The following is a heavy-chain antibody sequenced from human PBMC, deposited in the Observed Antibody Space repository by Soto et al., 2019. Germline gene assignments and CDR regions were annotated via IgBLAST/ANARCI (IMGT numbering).Heavy chain of an antibody. CDR2: IYSSGST. D-gene: IGHD1-26*01. J-gene: IGHJ4*02. V-gene: IGHV4-59*01. CDR1: GGSISGYY. Sequence: SETLSLTCTVSGGSISGYYWSWIRQPPGKGLQWIGYIYSSGSTNYNPSLKSRVTISLDTSKSQFSLKLNSVTAADTAVYFCARAFYIVGSTHNDYWGQGSLGSVSS. CDR3: ARAFYIVGSTHNDY.